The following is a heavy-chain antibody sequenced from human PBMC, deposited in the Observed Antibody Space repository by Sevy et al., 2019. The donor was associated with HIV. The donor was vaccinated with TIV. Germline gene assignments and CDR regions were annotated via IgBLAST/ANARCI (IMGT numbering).Heavy chain of an antibody. CDR2: INKDGSVK. D-gene: IGHD6-13*01. CDR1: GFSLNNYW. J-gene: IGHJ4*02. CDR3: VRAIAKDGSF. V-gene: IGHV3-7*01. Sequence: GGSLRLSCVASGFSLNNYWMNWVRQAPGKGLEWVANINKDGSVKYYVESVRGRFTISRDNARNLVFLQMSILRVDDSALYYCVRAIAKDGSFWGQGTLVTVSS.